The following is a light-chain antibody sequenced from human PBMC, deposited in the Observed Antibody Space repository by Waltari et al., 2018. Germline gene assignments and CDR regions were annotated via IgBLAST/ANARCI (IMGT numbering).Light chain of an antibody. J-gene: IGKJ3*01. CDR3: QQRNDWPPDAT. CDR2: DAS. Sequence: EIVLTQSPATLSLSPGERATLSCRASQSIRSYLAWYQQKPGQAPRLLIYDASNRATGVPARFIGSGSGTDFTLTISSLESEDFAFYYCQQRNDWPPDATFGPGTKVDIK. CDR1: QSIRSY. V-gene: IGKV3-11*01.